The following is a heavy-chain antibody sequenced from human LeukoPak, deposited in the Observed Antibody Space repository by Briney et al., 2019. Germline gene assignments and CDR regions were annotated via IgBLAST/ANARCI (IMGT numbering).Heavy chain of an antibody. Sequence: GGSLRLSCAASGFTFSSYSMNWVRQAPGKGLEWVSYISSSSSTIYYADSVKGRFTISRDNAKNSLYLQMNSLRAEDTAVYYCARGQRITISGVEKGDAFDIWGQGTMVTVSS. CDR2: ISSSSSTI. CDR3: ARGQRITISGVEKGDAFDI. CDR1: GFTFSSYS. D-gene: IGHD3-3*01. V-gene: IGHV3-48*04. J-gene: IGHJ3*02.